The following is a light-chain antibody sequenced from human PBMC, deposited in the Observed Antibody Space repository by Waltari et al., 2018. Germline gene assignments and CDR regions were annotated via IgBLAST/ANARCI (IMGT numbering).Light chain of an antibody. V-gene: IGLV2-23*02. Sequence: QSALTQPASVSGTPGQSITISSSGTTSDVGRYALVSWYQQHPGEAPKLLICEVYKRPPDTSSRFSGAKSGSTASLTISGLQPEDEADYYCCSYAGRGTYVFGSGTKVTVL. CDR3: CSYAGRGTYV. CDR2: EVY. CDR1: TSDVGRYAL. J-gene: IGLJ1*01.